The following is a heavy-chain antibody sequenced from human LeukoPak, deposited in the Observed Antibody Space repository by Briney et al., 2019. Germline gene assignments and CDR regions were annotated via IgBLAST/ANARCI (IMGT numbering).Heavy chain of an antibody. V-gene: IGHV3-30*02. Sequence: GGSLRLSCAASGFSFSSYGMHWVRQAPGKGLEWVAFIRYDGSNKYYADSVKGRFTISRDNTKNTLYLQMNSLRGEDTAVYYCAKDYSSGWYESWFDPWGQGTLVAVSS. CDR3: AKDYSSGWYESWFDP. J-gene: IGHJ5*02. D-gene: IGHD6-19*01. CDR2: IRYDGSNK. CDR1: GFSFSSYG.